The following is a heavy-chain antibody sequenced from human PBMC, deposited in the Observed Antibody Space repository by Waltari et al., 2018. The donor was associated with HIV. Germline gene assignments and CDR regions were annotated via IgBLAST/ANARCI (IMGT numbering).Heavy chain of an antibody. Sequence: HLQVQESGPGLVKPSETLSLTCNVSGGSISSDAFYWGWISQPPGKGPEWIGSISSSGSTYYNPSLMSRVTISGATSKKQLSLKLRSVTAADTAVYYCGKHWVYGVVPTAIRTSDYWGQGTLVTVSS. CDR2: ISSSGST. V-gene: IGHV4-39*01. CDR3: GKHWVYGVVPTAIRTSDY. D-gene: IGHD2-2*02. CDR1: GGSISSDAFY. J-gene: IGHJ4*02.